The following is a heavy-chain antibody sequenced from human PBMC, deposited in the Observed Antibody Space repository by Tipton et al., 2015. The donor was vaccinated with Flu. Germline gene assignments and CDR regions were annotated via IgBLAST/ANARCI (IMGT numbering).Heavy chain of an antibody. V-gene: IGHV3-21*01. CDR1: GFIFSGYT. CDR2: ISSSSNYI. J-gene: IGHJ4*02. Sequence: SLRLSCAASGFIFSGYTMNWVRQAPGKGLEWVSSISSSSNYINYADSLKGRFIISRDNAKNSLFLQMNSLRAEDTAVYYCARGLGSYNNVYYFDYWGQGSLVTVS. D-gene: IGHD1-26*01. CDR3: ARGLGSYNNVYYFDY.